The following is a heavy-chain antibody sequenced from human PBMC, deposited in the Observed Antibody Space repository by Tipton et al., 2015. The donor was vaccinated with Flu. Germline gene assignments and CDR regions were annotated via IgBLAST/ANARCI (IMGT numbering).Heavy chain of an antibody. V-gene: IGHV4-59*12. D-gene: IGHD3-10*01. Sequence: TLSLTCTVSGGSIGSYYWNWIRQPPGKGLEWIGYIYNSEYTKYNPSLKSRVTISVDASKKQFSLRLRSVTAADTAVYYCARDFTYYYISGSSYLDSWGQGTLVTVSS. J-gene: IGHJ4*02. CDR1: GGSIGSYY. CDR2: IYNSEYT. CDR3: ARDFTYYYISGSSYLDS.